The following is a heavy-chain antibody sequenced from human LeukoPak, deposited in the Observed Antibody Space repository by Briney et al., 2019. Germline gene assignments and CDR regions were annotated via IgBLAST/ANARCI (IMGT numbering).Heavy chain of an antibody. V-gene: IGHV3-30*02. D-gene: IGHD6-19*01. J-gene: IGHJ4*02. Sequence: PGGSLRLSCTASRFAFSDSAMHWVRQAPGKGLEWLAFIRYDGVTKYYADSVKGRFTISRDNSKNTLSLQMNSLRSEDTAVYYCAKGASSGWFNSYFQYWGQGTLVTVSS. CDR2: IRYDGVTK. CDR1: RFAFSDSA. CDR3: AKGASSGWFNSYFQY.